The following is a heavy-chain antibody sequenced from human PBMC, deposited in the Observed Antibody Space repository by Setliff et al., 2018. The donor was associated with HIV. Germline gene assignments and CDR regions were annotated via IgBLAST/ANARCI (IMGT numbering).Heavy chain of an antibody. Sequence: GGSLRLSCAGSGFTFSKYAMGWVRQAPGKGLEWVSSISGSGGDTYYTDSVKGRFTISRDNSGNTLFLQMDSLRAEDTAIYYCATLRIDYFDYWGQGTLVTVPQ. D-gene: IGHD3-3*01. CDR3: ATLRIDYFDY. CDR1: GFTFSKYA. V-gene: IGHV3-23*01. CDR2: ISGSGGDT. J-gene: IGHJ4*02.